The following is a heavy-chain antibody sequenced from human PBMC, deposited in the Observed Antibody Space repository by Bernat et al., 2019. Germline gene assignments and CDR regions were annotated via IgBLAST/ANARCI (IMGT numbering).Heavy chain of an antibody. J-gene: IGHJ5*02. CDR3: ARDQGSSWYKKYNWFDP. D-gene: IGHD6-13*01. CDR1: GGSISSSSYY. Sequence: SLTCTVSGGSISSSSYYWGWIRQPPGKGLEWIGSIYHSGSTYYNPSLKSRVTISVDTSKNQFSLKLSSVTAADTAVYYCARDQGSSWYKKYNWFDPWGQGTLVTVSS. V-gene: IGHV4-39*07. CDR2: IYHSGST.